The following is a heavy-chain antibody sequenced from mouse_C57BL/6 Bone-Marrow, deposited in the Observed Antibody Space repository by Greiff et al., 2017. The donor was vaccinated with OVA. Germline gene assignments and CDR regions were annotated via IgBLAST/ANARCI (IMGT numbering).Heavy chain of an antibody. J-gene: IGHJ1*03. CDR3: AIGGYSLFDV. V-gene: IGHV1-74*01. CDR1: GYTFTRYW. CDR2: IHPSDSDP. D-gene: IGHD3-1*01. Sequence: QVQLQQPGAELVKPGASVKVSCKASGYTFTRYWMHWVKQRPGQGLEWIGRIHPSDSDPNYNQKFKGKATLTVDKSSSTAYMQLSSRTSEDSAVYYCAIGGYSLFDVWGTGTTVTVSS.